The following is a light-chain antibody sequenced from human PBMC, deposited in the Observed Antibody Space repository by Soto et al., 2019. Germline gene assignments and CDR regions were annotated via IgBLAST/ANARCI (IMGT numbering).Light chain of an antibody. J-gene: IGLJ2*01. Sequence: QSALTQPASVSGSPGQSITISCTGASSDVGGYNSVSWYQQHPGKAPKLMIYDVSYRPSGVSNRFSGSKSGNTASLTISGLQAEDEADYYCSSYTSTTRVFGGGTQLTVL. V-gene: IGLV2-14*01. CDR2: DVS. CDR1: SSDVGGYNS. CDR3: SSYTSTTRV.